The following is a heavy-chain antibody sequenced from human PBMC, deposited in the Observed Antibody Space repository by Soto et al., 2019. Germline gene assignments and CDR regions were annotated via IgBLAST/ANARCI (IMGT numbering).Heavy chain of an antibody. Sequence: GGSLRLSCAASGFTFSSYAMSWVRQAPGKGLEWVPAISGSGGSTYYADSVKGRFTISRDNSKNTLYLQMNSLRAEDTAVYYCAKDHLPNTMIVVDDAFDIWGQGTMVTVSS. CDR2: ISGSGGST. D-gene: IGHD3-22*01. CDR1: GFTFSSYA. V-gene: IGHV3-23*01. CDR3: AKDHLPNTMIVVDDAFDI. J-gene: IGHJ3*02.